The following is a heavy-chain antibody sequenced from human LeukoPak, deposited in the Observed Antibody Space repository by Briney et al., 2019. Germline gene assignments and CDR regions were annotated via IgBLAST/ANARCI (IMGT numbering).Heavy chain of an antibody. V-gene: IGHV4-39*01. CDR2: IYYSGST. D-gene: IGHD4-17*01. Sequence: KPSETLSLTCTVSGGSISSSSYYWGWIRQPPGKGLEWIGSIYYSGSTYYNPSLKSRVTISVDTSNNQFSLKLSSVTAADTAVYYCARVPYGDYLYYYYYYMDVWGKGTTVTISS. J-gene: IGHJ6*03. CDR3: ARVPYGDYLYYYYYYMDV. CDR1: GGSISSSSYY.